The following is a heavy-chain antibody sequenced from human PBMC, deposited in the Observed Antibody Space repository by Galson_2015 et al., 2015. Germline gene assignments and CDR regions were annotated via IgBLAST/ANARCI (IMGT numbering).Heavy chain of an antibody. CDR1: GYTFTSYG. CDR2: ISAYNGNT. V-gene: IGHV1-18*01. J-gene: IGHJ3*01. CDR3: ARGAKAKTTYYDFWSGYWVDY. D-gene: IGHD3-3*01. Sequence: SGKFSCKASGYTFTSYGISWVRQAPGQGLEWVGWISAYNGNTNYEQKLQGRVTMTTDTSTSTAYMELRSLRSDDTAVYYCARGAKAKTTYYDFWSGYWVDYWGQGTMVTVSS.